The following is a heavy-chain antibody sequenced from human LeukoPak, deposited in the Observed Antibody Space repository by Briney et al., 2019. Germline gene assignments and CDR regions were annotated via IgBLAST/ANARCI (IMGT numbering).Heavy chain of an antibody. V-gene: IGHV1-8*03. CDR2: MTPNSGNT. J-gene: IGHJ4*02. CDR3: ARGASRSFDY. Sequence: GSVKVSCKASGYTFTTYDINWVRQAPGQGREGMGWMTPNSGNTDLVQKFQGRVTFTRDTTMRTAYMELSSLRSDDTAVYFCARGASRSFDYWGQGTLVTVSS. CDR1: GYTFTTYD.